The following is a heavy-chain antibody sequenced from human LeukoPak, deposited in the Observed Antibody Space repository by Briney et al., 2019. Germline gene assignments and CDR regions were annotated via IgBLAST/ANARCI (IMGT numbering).Heavy chain of an antibody. Sequence: PSETLSLTCAVSGDSISSGFYSWTWIRQPPGKGLEWIGYVYFSGRTYYSQSLKSRAFISIDTSKNQFSLKLTSVTAADTAVYYCARGYYDSSGYSDDAFDIWGQGTMVTVSS. J-gene: IGHJ3*02. CDR3: ARGYYDSSGYSDDAFDI. CDR2: VYFSGRT. D-gene: IGHD3-16*01. CDR1: GDSISSGFYS. V-gene: IGHV4-30-4*07.